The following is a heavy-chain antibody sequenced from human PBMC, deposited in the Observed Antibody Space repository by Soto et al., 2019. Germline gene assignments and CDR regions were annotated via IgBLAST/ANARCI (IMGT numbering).Heavy chain of an antibody. CDR2: INPNSGGT. CDR3: ATQRSEWELSFDY. Sequence: QVQLVQSGAEVKKPGASVKVSCKASGYTFTGYYMHWVRQAPRQGLEWMGWINPNSGGTNYAQKFQGWVTMTRDTSISTAYMALSRLRSDDTAVYYCATQRSEWELSFDYWAQGTLVTVSS. V-gene: IGHV1-2*04. D-gene: IGHD1-26*01. J-gene: IGHJ4*02. CDR1: GYTFTGYY.